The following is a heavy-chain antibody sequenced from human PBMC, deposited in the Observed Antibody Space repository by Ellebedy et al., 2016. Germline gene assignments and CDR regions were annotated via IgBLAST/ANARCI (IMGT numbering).Heavy chain of an antibody. Sequence: GGSLRLSCAASGFTFSSYAMSWVRQAPGKGLEWVSAISGSGGSTYYADSVKGRFTISRDNSKNTLYLQMNSLRAEDTAVYYCAKDVWVVVITMGYFDYWGQGTLVTVSS. D-gene: IGHD3-22*01. CDR2: ISGSGGST. CDR1: GFTFSSYA. J-gene: IGHJ4*02. CDR3: AKDVWVVVITMGYFDY. V-gene: IGHV3-23*01.